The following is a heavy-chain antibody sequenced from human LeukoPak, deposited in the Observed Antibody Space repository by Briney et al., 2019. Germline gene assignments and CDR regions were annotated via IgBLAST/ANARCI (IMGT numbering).Heavy chain of an antibody. CDR1: GGTFSSYA. V-gene: IGHV1-69*06. D-gene: IGHD3-22*01. Sequence: SVKVSCKASGGTFSSYAISWVRQAPGQGLEWMGGIIPIFGTANYAQKFQGRVTITADKSTSTAYMELSSLRSEDTAVYYCARIRRITMIVGWFDPWGQGTLVTVSS. CDR3: ARIRRITMIVGWFDP. J-gene: IGHJ5*02. CDR2: IIPIFGTA.